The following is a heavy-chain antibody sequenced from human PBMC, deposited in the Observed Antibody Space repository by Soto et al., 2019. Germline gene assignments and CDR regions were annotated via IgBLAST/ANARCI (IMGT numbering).Heavy chain of an antibody. Sequence: QVHLQQWGAGLLKPSETLSLTCADYGESFIGYYWTWIRQSPGKGLEWIGEINHGGSTNYNPSLKSRVTLSIDTSKNQFSLKLTSVTAADTSVYYCARTDIVTTNWFDPWGQGTLVTVSS. CDR3: ARTDIVTTNWFDP. CDR2: INHGGST. CDR1: GESFIGYY. J-gene: IGHJ5*02. D-gene: IGHD5-12*01. V-gene: IGHV4-34*01.